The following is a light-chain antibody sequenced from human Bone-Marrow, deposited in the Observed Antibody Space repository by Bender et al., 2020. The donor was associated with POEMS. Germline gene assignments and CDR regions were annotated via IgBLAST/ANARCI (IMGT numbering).Light chain of an antibody. CDR1: SNDVGAYNY. CDR3: TSYTTRTTWV. Sequence: QSALTQPASVSGSLGQSITISCTGTSNDVGAYNYVSWYQQLPGKAPKLMIFGVSNRPSGVSNRFSGSKSGNTASLTISGLQAEDEANYYCTSYTTRTTWVFSAGTKVTVL. V-gene: IGLV2-14*03. CDR2: GVS. J-gene: IGLJ3*02.